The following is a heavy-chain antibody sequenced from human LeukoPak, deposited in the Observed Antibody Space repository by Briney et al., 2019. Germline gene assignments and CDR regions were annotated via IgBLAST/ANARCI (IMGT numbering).Heavy chain of an antibody. CDR1: GFTFSNYW. J-gene: IGHJ4*02. CDR3: ARAVAGPYFDY. Sequence: GGSLRLSCAASGFTFSNYWMSWVRQAPGKGLEWVANIKQDGSEKNYVDSVKGRFTISRDNAKNSLYLQMNSLRAEDTAVYYCARAVAGPYFDYWGQGTLVTVSS. V-gene: IGHV3-7*04. D-gene: IGHD6-19*01. CDR2: IKQDGSEK.